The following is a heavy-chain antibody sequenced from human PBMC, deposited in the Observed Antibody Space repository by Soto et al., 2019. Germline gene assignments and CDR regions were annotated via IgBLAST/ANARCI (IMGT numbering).Heavy chain of an antibody. Sequence: DVQLLESGGGLVQPEGSLRLSCAASGFTFSSYAMGWVRQGPGKGLEWVAVVSIGGSTHYADSVRGRFTISRDNSKNTLSLQMNSLTAADTAVYFCAKRRGAGGHFDYWGQGALFTVSS. J-gene: IGHJ4*02. CDR3: AKRRGAGGHFDY. CDR1: GFTFSSYA. V-gene: IGHV3-23*01. CDR2: VSIGGST. D-gene: IGHD2-15*01.